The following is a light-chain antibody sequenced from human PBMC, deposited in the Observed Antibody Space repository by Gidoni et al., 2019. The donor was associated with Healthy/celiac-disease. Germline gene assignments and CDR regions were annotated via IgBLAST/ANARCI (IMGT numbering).Light chain of an antibody. V-gene: IGKV1-13*02. J-gene: IGKJ3*01. CDR2: HAS. Sequence: AIQLTQSPSSLSASVGDSVTITCRASQGISSSLAWYQQKPGKAPTLLIYHASSLESGVPSSFSGMGSGTDFTLTISSLQPEDFATYYCQQFNSYPFTYGPGTKLDIK. CDR1: QGISSS. CDR3: QQFNSYPFT.